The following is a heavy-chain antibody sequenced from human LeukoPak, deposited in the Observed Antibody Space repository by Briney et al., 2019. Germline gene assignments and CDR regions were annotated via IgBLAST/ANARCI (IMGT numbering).Heavy chain of an antibody. D-gene: IGHD5-12*01. J-gene: IGHJ4*02. CDR2: IYYSGST. CDR3: ARGYVHFDY. CDR1: GGSISSSSYY. Sequence: SETLSLTCTVSGGSISSSSYYWGWIRQPPGKGLEWIGSIYYSGSTYYNPSLKSRVTISVDTSKNQFSLKLSSVTAADTAVYYCARGYVHFDYWGQGTLVTVSS. V-gene: IGHV4-39*07.